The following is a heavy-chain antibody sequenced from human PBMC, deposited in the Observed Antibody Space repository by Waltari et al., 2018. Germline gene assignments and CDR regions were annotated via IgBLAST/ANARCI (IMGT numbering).Heavy chain of an antibody. Sequence: EEQLVESGGGLAQPGESLSLSCAASGFTFSRYGMDWVRQAPGKGLVWVSRINSDGSSTTYADSVKGRFTISRDNGKNTLYVQMNRLRPEDTAVYYCARVATKTYSSPVPGRPYYYGMDVWGQGTTVTVSS. CDR3: ARVATKTYSSPVPGRPYYYGMDV. J-gene: IGHJ6*02. V-gene: IGHV3-74*01. CDR1: GFTFSRYG. D-gene: IGHD3-22*01. CDR2: INSDGSST.